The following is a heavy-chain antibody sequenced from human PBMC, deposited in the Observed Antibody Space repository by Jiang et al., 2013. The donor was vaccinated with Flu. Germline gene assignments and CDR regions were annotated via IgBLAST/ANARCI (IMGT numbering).Heavy chain of an antibody. J-gene: IGHJ4*02. CDR2: IDYSGST. CDR3: ARKVSGPEY. Sequence: GSGLVKPSETLSLTCTVSGVSISSYYWSWIRQAPGKGLEWIGYIDYSGSTGYNPSLMSRVTISADTSKNQFSLKLSSVTATDTAIYYCARKVSGPEYWGQGILVTVSS. V-gene: IGHV4-59*08. D-gene: IGHD3-10*01. CDR1: GVSISSYY.